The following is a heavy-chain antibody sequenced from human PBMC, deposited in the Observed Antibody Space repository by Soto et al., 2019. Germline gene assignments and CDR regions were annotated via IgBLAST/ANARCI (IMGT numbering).Heavy chain of an antibody. CDR1: GFNFSGSP. D-gene: IGHD4-17*01. Sequence: GGSLRLSCAASGFNFSGSPMHWVRQASGKGLEWVGRIRIKANSYATAYATSVKGRFTISGDDSKNTAYLQMNSLKTEDTAVYYCSRQDYGDFDYWGQGTLVTVSS. J-gene: IGHJ4*02. V-gene: IGHV3-73*01. CDR2: IRIKANSYAT. CDR3: SRQDYGDFDY.